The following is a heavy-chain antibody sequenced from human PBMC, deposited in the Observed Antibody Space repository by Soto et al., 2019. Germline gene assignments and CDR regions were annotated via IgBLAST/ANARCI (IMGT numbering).Heavy chain of an antibody. Sequence: QVQLQESGPGLVKPSETLSLTCAVSGDSISTYYCMWIRQPPGKGLESIGYLYYGRSANYNPSLKSRVTLSVDTSTNQCSLTLSSMTAANTAVYYCALRSMAVVPEYWGQGTLVTVSS. J-gene: IGHJ4*02. V-gene: IGHV4-59*01. CDR1: GDSISTYY. CDR2: LYYGRSA. D-gene: IGHD3-22*01. CDR3: ALRSMAVVPEY.